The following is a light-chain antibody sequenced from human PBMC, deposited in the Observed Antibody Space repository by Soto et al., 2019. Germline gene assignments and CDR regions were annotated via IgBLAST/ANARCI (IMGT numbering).Light chain of an antibody. J-gene: IGKJ3*01. CDR1: QSLSSY. CDR2: DAS. V-gene: IGKV3-11*01. CDR3: QHRSIWPPLFT. Sequence: EIVLTQSPATLSLSPGERATLSCRASQSLSSYLAWYQQKPGQAPRLLIYDASNRATGIPARFSGSGSGTDFTLTISSLEPEDYAAYYCQHRSIWPPLFTFGPGTKVDIK.